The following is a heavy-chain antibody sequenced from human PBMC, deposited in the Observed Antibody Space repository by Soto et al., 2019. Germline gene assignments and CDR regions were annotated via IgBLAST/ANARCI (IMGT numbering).Heavy chain of an antibody. D-gene: IGHD5-18*01. Sequence: QVQLVQSGAEVKKPGASVKVSCKASGYTFTSYAMHWVRQAPGQRLEWMGWINAGNGNTKYSQKFQGRVTITRDTSASTAYMELSSLRSEDTAVYYCARDGSAMVISYYYGMDGWGQGTTVTVSS. CDR1: GYTFTSYA. J-gene: IGHJ6*02. CDR3: ARDGSAMVISYYYGMDG. V-gene: IGHV1-3*01. CDR2: INAGNGNT.